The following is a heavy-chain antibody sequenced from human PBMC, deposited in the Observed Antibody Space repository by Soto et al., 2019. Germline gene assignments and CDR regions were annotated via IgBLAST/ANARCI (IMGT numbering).Heavy chain of an antibody. J-gene: IGHJ1*01. CDR2: ISAYNGNT. Sequence: ASVKVSCEASGYTFTSYGISWVRQAPGQGLEWMGWISAYNGNTNYAQKLQGRVTMTTDTSTSTAYMELRSLRSDDTAVYYCAGGIPYYDILTGYYVEYFQHWGQGTLVTVSS. V-gene: IGHV1-18*01. D-gene: IGHD3-9*01. CDR3: AGGIPYYDILTGYYVEYFQH. CDR1: GYTFTSYG.